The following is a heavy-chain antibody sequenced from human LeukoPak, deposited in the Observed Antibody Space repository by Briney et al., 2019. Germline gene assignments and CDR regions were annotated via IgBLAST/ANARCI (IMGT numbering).Heavy chain of an antibody. V-gene: IGHV4-59*01. J-gene: IGHJ4*02. D-gene: IGHD6-19*01. CDR3: ARGRYSSGIYYFDY. Sequence: PSETLSFTCTVSGGSISSYYWSWIRQPPGKGLEWIGYIYYSGSTNYNPSLKSRVTISVDTSKNQFSLKLSSVTAADTAVYYCARGRYSSGIYYFDYWGQGTLVTVSS. CDR1: GGSISSYY. CDR2: IYYSGST.